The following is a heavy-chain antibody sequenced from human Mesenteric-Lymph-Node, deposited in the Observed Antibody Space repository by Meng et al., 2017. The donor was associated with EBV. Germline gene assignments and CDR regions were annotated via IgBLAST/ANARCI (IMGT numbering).Heavy chain of an antibody. CDR1: GGAISSDL. CDR2: SGRS. J-gene: IGHJ4*02. V-gene: IGHV4-39*01. CDR3: ARRLHYYGCLGS. D-gene: IGHD3-10*01. Sequence: PRLQESGPGLVKPSGTLSLTGSISGGAISSDLWGWIRQPPGKGLEWIGDSGRSNYNPSLKSRVTISVDTSKNQFSLKLSSVTAADTAVYYCARRLHYYGCLGSWSQGTLVTVSS.